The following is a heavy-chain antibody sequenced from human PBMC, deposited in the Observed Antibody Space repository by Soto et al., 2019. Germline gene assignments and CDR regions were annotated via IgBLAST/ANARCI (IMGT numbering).Heavy chain of an antibody. CDR1: GFTFSNAW. J-gene: IGHJ6*02. D-gene: IGHD4-17*01. CDR3: TTDPMTTVTTGYYYYGMDV. CDR2: IKSKTDGGTT. Sequence: GGSLRLSCAASGFTFSNAWMSWVRQAPGKGLEWVGRIKSKTDGGTTDYAAPVKGRFTISRDDSKNTLYLQMNSLKTEDTAVYYCTTDPMTTVTTGYYYYGMDVWGQGTTVTVSS. V-gene: IGHV3-15*01.